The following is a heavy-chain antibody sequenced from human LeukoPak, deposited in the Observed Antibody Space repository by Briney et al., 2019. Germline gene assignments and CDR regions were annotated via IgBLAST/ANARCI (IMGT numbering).Heavy chain of an antibody. V-gene: IGHV4-4*02. CDR1: GGSISSSNW. CDR2: IYHSGST. CDR3: ARGLNRNDYGDYGY. Sequence: SETLSLTCAVSGGSISSSNWWSWVRQPPGKGLEWIGEIYHSGSTNYNPSLKSRVTISVDKSKNQFSLKLSSVTAADTAVYYCARGLNRNDYGDYGYWGQGTLVTVSS. D-gene: IGHD4-17*01. J-gene: IGHJ4*02.